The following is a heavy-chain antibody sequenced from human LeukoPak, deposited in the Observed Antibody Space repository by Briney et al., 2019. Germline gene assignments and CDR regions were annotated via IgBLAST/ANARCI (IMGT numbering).Heavy chain of an antibody. CDR1: GFTVSSDY. D-gene: IGHD2-21*02. Sequence: GGSLRLSCTASGFTVSSDYMSWVRQAPGKGLEWVSVVYSGGNTYYADSVKGRFTISRDNSKNTLYLQMNSLRAEDTAVYYCARSAVVTDYDYWGQGTLVTVSS. J-gene: IGHJ4*02. CDR2: VYSGGNT. CDR3: ARSAVVTDYDY. V-gene: IGHV3-66*01.